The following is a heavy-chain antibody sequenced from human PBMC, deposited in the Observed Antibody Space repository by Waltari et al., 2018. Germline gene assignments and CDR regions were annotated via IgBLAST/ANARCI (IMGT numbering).Heavy chain of an antibody. CDR1: GYSHRSGYY. Sequence: QVQLQESGPGLVKPSETLSLTCAVSGYSHRSGYYWGWIRQAPGKGLEWIGSIYHSGSTYYNPSLKSRVTISVDTSKNQFSLKLSSVTAADTAVYYCASSYCGGDCYSHWFDPWGQGTLVTVSS. J-gene: IGHJ5*02. CDR3: ASSYCGGDCYSHWFDP. V-gene: IGHV4-38-2*01. D-gene: IGHD2-21*01. CDR2: IYHSGST.